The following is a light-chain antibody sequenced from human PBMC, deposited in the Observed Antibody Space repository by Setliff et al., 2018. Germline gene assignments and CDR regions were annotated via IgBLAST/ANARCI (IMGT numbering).Light chain of an antibody. CDR2: GNM. CDR1: GSNIGAGSD. J-gene: IGLJ1*01. Sequence: QSVPTQPPSVSGAPGQRVTISCTGSGSNIGAGSDVHWYQFLPGTAPKPLIYGNMNRPSGVPDRFSGSKSATSASLAISGLQAEDEADYYCQSYDISLSGYVFGTGTKVTVL. CDR3: QSYDISLSGYV. V-gene: IGLV1-40*01.